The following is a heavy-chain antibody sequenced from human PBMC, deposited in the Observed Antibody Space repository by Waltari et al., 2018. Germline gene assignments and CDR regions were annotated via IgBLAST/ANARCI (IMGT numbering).Heavy chain of an antibody. D-gene: IGHD2-2*01. J-gene: IGHJ4*02. CDR3: AGSEYASLDY. CDR2: SCYRGGT. CDR1: GSAISSSSYY. Sequence: LQLQESGPGLVKPSETLSLTCTVPGSAISSSSYYWGWIRQPPGKGLEWFGRSCYRGGTYYTPSLKSGVTISVDTSKNQFSLKLRSVTAADTAVDYCAGSEYASLDYWGQGTLVTVSS. V-gene: IGHV4-39*01.